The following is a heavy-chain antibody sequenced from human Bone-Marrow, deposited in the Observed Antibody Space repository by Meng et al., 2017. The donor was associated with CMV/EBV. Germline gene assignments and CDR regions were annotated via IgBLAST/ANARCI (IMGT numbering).Heavy chain of an antibody. V-gene: IGHV1-2*02. J-gene: IGHJ4*02. CDR2: INPNSGGT. Sequence: ASVKVSCKASGYTFTGYYMHWVRQAPGQGLEWMGWINPNSGGTNYAQKFQGRVTMTRDTSISTAYMELSRLRSDDTAVYYCARGLYSSSSEKGYWGQGTLVTVSS. CDR3: ARGLYSSSSEKGY. CDR1: GYTFTGYY. D-gene: IGHD6-6*01.